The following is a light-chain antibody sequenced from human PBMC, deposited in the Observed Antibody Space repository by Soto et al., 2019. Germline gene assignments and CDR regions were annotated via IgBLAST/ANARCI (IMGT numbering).Light chain of an antibody. CDR3: QSYDSSLSAFYV. Sequence: TQQPTIYAAPGQRVTISCTGSSSNVGAGYDVHWYQQLPGTAPKLLIYGNSNRPSGVPDRFSGSKSGTSASLAITGLQAEDEADYYCQSYDSSLSAFYVFGNGTKVTVL. V-gene: IGLV1-40*01. J-gene: IGLJ1*01. CDR1: SSNVGAGYD. CDR2: GNS.